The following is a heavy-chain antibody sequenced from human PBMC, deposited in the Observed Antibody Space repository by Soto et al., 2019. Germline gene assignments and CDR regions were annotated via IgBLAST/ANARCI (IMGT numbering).Heavy chain of an antibody. V-gene: IGHV4-34*01. D-gene: IGHD5-18*01. CDR2: SNHVGST. J-gene: IGHJ4*02. Sequence: QVQLQQWGAGLLKPSETLSLTCAVYGGSFSGFYWSWIRQPPGKGLEWVGESNHVGSTNYNPSLQTPVTRSVRPAKTQYPLRLTSVTAADTAVYYWPRLFIAGVTTDWGQGTMVIVSS. CDR1: GGSFSGFY. CDR3: PRLFIAGVTTD.